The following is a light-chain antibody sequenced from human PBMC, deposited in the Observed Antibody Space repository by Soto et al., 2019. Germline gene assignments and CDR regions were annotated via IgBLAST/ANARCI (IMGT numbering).Light chain of an antibody. J-gene: IGKJ5*01. CDR3: QQSYKMPS. CDR2: ATS. Sequence: RLTLTCRASRNVSIYLNWYQHKPGKGPTLLIHATSNLQIGVPSRFSGSGSGTEFTLTISSLEPEDFGTYYCQQSYKMPSFGQGTRLEIK. V-gene: IGKV1-39*01. CDR1: RNVSIY.